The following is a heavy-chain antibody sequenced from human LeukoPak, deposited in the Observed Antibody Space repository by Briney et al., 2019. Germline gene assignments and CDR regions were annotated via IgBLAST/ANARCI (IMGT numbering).Heavy chain of an antibody. V-gene: IGHV3-23*01. D-gene: IGHD3-10*01. CDR1: GFTVSSNY. CDR2: ISGSGGST. Sequence: PGGSLRLSCAASGFTVSSNYMSWVRQAPGKGLEWVSPISGSGGSTYYADSVKGRFTISRDNSKNTLYLQINSLRAEDTAVYYCAREKGTLIRAMAFEMWGQGTMVTVSS. J-gene: IGHJ3*02. CDR3: AREKGTLIRAMAFEM.